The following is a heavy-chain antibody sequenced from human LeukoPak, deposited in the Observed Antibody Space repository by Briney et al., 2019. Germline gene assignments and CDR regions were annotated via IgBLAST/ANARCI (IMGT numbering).Heavy chain of an antibody. CDR2: IYTRGST. J-gene: IGHJ4*02. Sequence: PSETLSLTCTVSGGSISSGSYYWSWIRQPAGKGLEWIGRIYTRGSTNYNPSLKSRVTISVDTSKNQFSLKLSSVTAADTAVYYCAGNYYGSGSYYSEDRYWGQGTLVTVSS. D-gene: IGHD3-10*01. V-gene: IGHV4-61*02. CDR3: AGNYYGSGSYYSEDRY. CDR1: GGSISSGSYY.